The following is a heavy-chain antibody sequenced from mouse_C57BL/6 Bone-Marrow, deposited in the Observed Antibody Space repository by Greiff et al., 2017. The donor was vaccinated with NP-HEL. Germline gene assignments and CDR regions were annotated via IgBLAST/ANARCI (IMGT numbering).Heavy chain of an antibody. CDR1: GFNIKDDY. Sequence: VQLQQSGAELVRPGASVKLSCTASGFNIKDDYMHWVKQRPEQGLEWIGWIDPENGDTEYASKFQGKATITADTSSNTAYLQLSSLTSEDTAVYYCTTLFITTVVAPYYYAMDYWGQGTSVTVSS. D-gene: IGHD1-1*01. J-gene: IGHJ4*01. CDR2: IDPENGDT. CDR3: TTLFITTVVAPYYYAMDY. V-gene: IGHV14-4*01.